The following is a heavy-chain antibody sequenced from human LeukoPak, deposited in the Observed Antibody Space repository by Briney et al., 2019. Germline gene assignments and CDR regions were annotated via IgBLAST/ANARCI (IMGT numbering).Heavy chain of an antibody. J-gene: IGHJ4*02. CDR3: ARVVYDSSGYELDY. CDR2: IYYSGST. CDR1: GCSISSYY. Sequence: SETLSLTCTVSGCSISSYYWSWIRQPPGKGLEWIGYIYYSGSTNYNPSLKSRVTISVDTSKNQFSLKLSSVTAADTAVYYCARVVYDSSGYELDYWGQGTLVTVSS. V-gene: IGHV4-59*01. D-gene: IGHD3-22*01.